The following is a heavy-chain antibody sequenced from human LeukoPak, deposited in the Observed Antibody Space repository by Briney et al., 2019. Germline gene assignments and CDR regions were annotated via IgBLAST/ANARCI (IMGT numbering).Heavy chain of an antibody. CDR2: VYHTGST. CDR3: ASHYYDSSGYLFDS. Sequence: SETLSLTCSASGGSIGSSNNYWAWIRQPPGEGLEWIGSVYHTGSTYYHPSLKSRVTISLDTSKNQFSLRLTSVTAADTAVYYCASHYYDSSGYLFDSWGRGSLVTVSS. J-gene: IGHJ4*02. CDR1: GGSIGSSNNY. V-gene: IGHV4-39*07. D-gene: IGHD3-22*01.